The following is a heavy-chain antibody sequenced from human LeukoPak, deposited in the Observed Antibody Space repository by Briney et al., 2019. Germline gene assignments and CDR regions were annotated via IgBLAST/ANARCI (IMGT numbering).Heavy chain of an antibody. D-gene: IGHD6-13*01. CDR3: ARSPGIAAAGCLNY. CDR1: GYTFTSYG. Sequence: ASVKVSCKASGYTFTSYGISWVRQAPGQGLEWMGRISAYNGNTNYAQKLQGRVTMTTDTSTSTAYMELRSLRSDDTAVYYCARSPGIAAAGCLNYWGQGTLVTVSS. J-gene: IGHJ4*02. V-gene: IGHV1-18*01. CDR2: ISAYNGNT.